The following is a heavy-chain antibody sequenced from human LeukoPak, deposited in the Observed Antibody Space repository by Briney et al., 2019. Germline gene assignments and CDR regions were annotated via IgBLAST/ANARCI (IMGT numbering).Heavy chain of an antibody. J-gene: IGHJ5*02. CDR2: IYYSGSA. CDR3: ARHRDFYGSGTYSKMGWFDP. D-gene: IGHD3-10*01. Sequence: SETLSLTCTVSGGSINNYYWSWIRQPPGKGLEWIGYIYYSGSANYNPSLKSRVTISVDTSKNQFSLKLNSVTAADTAVYYCARHRDFYGSGTYSKMGWFDPWGQGTLVTVSS. V-gene: IGHV4-59*08. CDR1: GGSINNYY.